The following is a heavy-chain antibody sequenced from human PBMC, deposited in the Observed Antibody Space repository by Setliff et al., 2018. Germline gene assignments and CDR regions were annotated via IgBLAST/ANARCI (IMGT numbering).Heavy chain of an antibody. J-gene: IGHJ4*02. V-gene: IGHV4-59*08. CDR3: ARQLCSSGYCYATPFDY. D-gene: IGHD3-22*01. CDR1: GGSISSYY. Sequence: SETLSLTCTVSGGSISSYYWNWIRQPPGKGLEWIGYIHYSGSPNYHPSLKSRVSTSVDTSKNQFPLKLSSVTASDTAVYYCARQLCSSGYCYATPFDYWGQGTLVTVSS. CDR2: IHYSGSP.